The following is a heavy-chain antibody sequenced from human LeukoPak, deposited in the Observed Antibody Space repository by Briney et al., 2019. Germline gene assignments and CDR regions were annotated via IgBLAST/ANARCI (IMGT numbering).Heavy chain of an antibody. CDR2: ISSTGGST. J-gene: IGHJ1*01. D-gene: IGHD1-26*01. CDR3: AKESRGSSPEF. Sequence: GGSLRLSCAASGFTFSSYGMSWVRQAPGKGLEWVSSISSTGGSTYYADSVHGRFTMSRDNSKSTLYLQMSSLRVEDTAVYYCAKESRGSSPEFWGQGTLVTVS. V-gene: IGHV3-23*01. CDR1: GFTFSSYG.